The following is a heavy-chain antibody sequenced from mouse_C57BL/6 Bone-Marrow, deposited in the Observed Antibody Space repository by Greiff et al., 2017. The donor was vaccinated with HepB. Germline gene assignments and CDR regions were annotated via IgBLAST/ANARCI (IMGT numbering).Heavy chain of an antibody. CDR3: ARDDDYPSYAMDY. D-gene: IGHD2-4*01. CDR2: ISYDGSN. J-gene: IGHJ4*01. Sequence: EVHLVESGPGLVKPSQSLSLTCSVTGYSITSGYYWNWIRQFPGNKLEWMGYISYDGSNNYNPSLKNRISITRDTSKNQFFLKLNSVTTEDTATYYCARDDDYPSYAMDYWGQGTSVTVSS. CDR1: GYSITSGYY. V-gene: IGHV3-6*01.